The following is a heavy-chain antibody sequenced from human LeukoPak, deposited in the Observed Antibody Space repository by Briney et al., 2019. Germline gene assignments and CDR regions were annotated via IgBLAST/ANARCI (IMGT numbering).Heavy chain of an antibody. J-gene: IGHJ4*02. Sequence: TSETLSLTCAVSGGPFSGYFWSWIRQSSGKGLKCIGEIHNSGTTNYNPSLNSRVTISEDTSKNQFYLNLSSVTAADTAVYYCARRYYYNLGSFPFDFWGQGTLVTVSS. CDR3: ARRYYYNLGSFPFDF. CDR2: IHNSGTT. CDR1: GGPFSGYF. D-gene: IGHD3-10*01. V-gene: IGHV4-34*01.